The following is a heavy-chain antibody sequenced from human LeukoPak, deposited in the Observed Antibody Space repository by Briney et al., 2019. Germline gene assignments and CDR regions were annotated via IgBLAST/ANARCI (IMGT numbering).Heavy chain of an antibody. CDR2: IYPGDSDP. V-gene: IGHV5-51*01. Sequence: GESLKISCKGSGYSFTSYWNVWVRQMPGKGLEWMGIIYPGDSDPGYSPSFQGQVTISADKSISTAYLQWSSLKASDTAMYYCAKLMTTVVTPDFDFWGQGTLVTVSS. D-gene: IGHD4-23*01. J-gene: IGHJ4*02. CDR1: GYSFTSYW. CDR3: AKLMTTVVTPDFDF.